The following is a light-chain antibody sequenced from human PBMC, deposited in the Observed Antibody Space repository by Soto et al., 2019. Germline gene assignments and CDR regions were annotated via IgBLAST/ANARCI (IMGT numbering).Light chain of an antibody. V-gene: IGKV3D-15*01. CDR2: GAS. CDR3: QQYNNWTLT. Sequence: EIVFTQSPATRPLSPGERATLSCRASQSVSSSFLSWYQQKPGQAPRLLIYGASTRDTGIPARFSGSQSGTEFTRTISSLLSEDFAVYSCQQYNNWTLTFGGGTKVDIK. CDR1: QSVSSS. J-gene: IGKJ4*01.